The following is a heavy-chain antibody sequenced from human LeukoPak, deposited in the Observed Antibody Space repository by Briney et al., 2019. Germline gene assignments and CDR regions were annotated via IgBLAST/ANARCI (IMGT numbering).Heavy chain of an antibody. J-gene: IGHJ4*02. V-gene: IGHV1-2*06. Sequence: GSVKVSCKAYGYIFTNYYMHWVRQAPGQGLEWMGRINTNSGGTKYAQKFQGRVTMTRDTSISTAYMELIRLRSDDTAVYYCARDAGELWGAAGDTYFDYWGQGTLVTVSS. CDR1: GYIFTNYY. D-gene: IGHD6-13*01. CDR3: ARDAGELWGAAGDTYFDY. CDR2: INTNSGGT.